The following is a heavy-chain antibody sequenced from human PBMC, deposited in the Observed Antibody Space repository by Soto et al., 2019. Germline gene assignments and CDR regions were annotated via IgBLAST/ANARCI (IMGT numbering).Heavy chain of an antibody. Sequence: QVQLQESGPGLVKPSETLSFTCTVSGGSISSYYWSWIRQPPGKGLEWIGYIYYSGSTNYNPSLKSRVTISVDTSKNQFSLKLSSVTAADTAVYYCAREGLTGTIGLYYYYGMDVWGQGTTVTVSS. J-gene: IGHJ6*02. V-gene: IGHV4-59*01. CDR1: GGSISSYY. CDR3: AREGLTGTIGLYYYYGMDV. CDR2: IYYSGST. D-gene: IGHD1-7*01.